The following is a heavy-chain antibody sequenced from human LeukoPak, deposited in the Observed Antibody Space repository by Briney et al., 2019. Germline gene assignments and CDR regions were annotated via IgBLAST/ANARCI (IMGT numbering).Heavy chain of an antibody. CDR3: TRELSGSSSRHFDY. CDR1: GFTFSSSW. D-gene: IGHD2-15*01. CDR2: IKTDGSTT. Sequence: TGGSLRLSCAVSGFTFSSSWMHWVRQAPGKGLVWVPHIKTDGSTTAYADSVKGRFTISRDNAKDTLYLQMNSLRAEDTAVYYCTRELSGSSSRHFDYWGQGTLVTVSS. J-gene: IGHJ4*02. V-gene: IGHV3-74*01.